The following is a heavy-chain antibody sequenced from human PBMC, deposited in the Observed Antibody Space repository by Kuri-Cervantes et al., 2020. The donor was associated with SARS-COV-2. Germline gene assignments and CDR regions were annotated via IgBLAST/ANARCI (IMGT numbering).Heavy chain of an antibody. V-gene: IGHV3-21*01. Sequence: GESLKISCAASGFTFNSYSMNWVRQAPGKGLEWVSSISSSSNGYIYYADSVKGRFTVSRDNAKDSLYLQMNSLRTEDTAVYYCARVFGSYVAAAAAYYFDYWGQGTLVTVSS. CDR3: ARVFGSYVAAAAAYYFDY. CDR2: ISSSSNGYI. D-gene: IGHD6-13*01. CDR1: GFTFNSYS. J-gene: IGHJ4*02.